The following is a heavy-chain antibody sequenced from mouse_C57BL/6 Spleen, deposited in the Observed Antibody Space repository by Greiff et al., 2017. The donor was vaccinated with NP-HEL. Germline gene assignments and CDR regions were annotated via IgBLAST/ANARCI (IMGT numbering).Heavy chain of an antibody. J-gene: IGHJ4*01. CDR1: GYSITSGYD. CDR3: ARGGDHYDYDGGDYYAMDY. CDR2: ISYSGST. Sequence: EVQLQESGPGMVKPSQSLSLTCTVTGYSITSGYDWHWIRHFPGNKLEWMGYISYSGSTNYNPSLKSRISITHDTSKNLFFLKLNSVTTEDTGTYYCARGGDHYDYDGGDYYAMDYWGQGTSVTVSS. V-gene: IGHV3-1*01. D-gene: IGHD2-4*01.